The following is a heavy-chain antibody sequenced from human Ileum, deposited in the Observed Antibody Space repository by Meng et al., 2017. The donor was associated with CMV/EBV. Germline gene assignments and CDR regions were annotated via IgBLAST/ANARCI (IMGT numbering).Heavy chain of an antibody. CDR1: GYTLTDYC. J-gene: IGHJ4*02. V-gene: IGHV1-18*01. CDR2: IGGYNGNP. CDR3: ARGSPFDF. Sequence: VKVSCKTYGYTLTDYCISWVRQAPGQGLEWMGWIGGYNGNPDYAQKFQGRVTVTTDTSTSTAYMELRSLRSDDTAVYYCARGSPFDFWGQGTLVTVSS.